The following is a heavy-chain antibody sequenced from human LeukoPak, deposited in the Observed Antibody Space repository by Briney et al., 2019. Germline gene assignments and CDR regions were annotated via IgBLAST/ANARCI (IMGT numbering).Heavy chain of an antibody. D-gene: IGHD6-13*01. CDR3: ANQPGIAAY. Sequence: GGSLRLSCAASGFTLSSYGMHWVRQAPGKGLEWVAVISYDGSNKYYADSVKGRFTISRDNSKNTLYLQMNSLRAEDTAVYYCANQPGIAAYWGQGTLVTVSS. V-gene: IGHV3-30*18. J-gene: IGHJ4*02. CDR1: GFTLSSYG. CDR2: ISYDGSNK.